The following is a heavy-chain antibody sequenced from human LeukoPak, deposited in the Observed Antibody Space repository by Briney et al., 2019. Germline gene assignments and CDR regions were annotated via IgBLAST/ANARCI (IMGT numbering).Heavy chain of an antibody. CDR3: ARRYCSSTSCADPFDY. CDR2: IYYSGST. D-gene: IGHD2-2*01. Sequence: SETLSLTCTVSGGSISSSSYYWGWIRQPPGKGLEWIGSIYYSGSTYYNPSLKGRVTISVDTSKNQFSLKLSSVTAADTAVYYCARRYCSSTSCADPFDYWGQGTLVTVSS. V-gene: IGHV4-39*01. CDR1: GGSISSSSYY. J-gene: IGHJ4*02.